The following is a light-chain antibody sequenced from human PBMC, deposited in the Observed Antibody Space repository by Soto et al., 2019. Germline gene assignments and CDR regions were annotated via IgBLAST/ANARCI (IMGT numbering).Light chain of an antibody. CDR2: LGS. V-gene: IGKV2-28*01. J-gene: IGKJ1*01. Sequence: DIVMTQSPLSLPVTPGEPASISCRSSQSLLHSNGYNYLDWYLQKPGQSPQLLIYLGSNRASGVPERFSGSGSGTDFTLKISRVEGEEVGVYYCMQALQTTWTFGQGTKVEIK. CDR1: QSLLHSNGYNY. CDR3: MQALQTTWT.